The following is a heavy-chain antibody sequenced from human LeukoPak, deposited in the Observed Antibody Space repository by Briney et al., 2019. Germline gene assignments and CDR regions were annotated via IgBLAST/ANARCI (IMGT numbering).Heavy chain of an antibody. J-gene: IGHJ5*02. CDR2: IYYSGST. CDR3: ARGLYNYGSGTYAGTNWFDP. Sequence: SETLSLTCTVSGGSISSSSYYWGWIRQPPGKGLEWIGSIYYSGSTYYNPSLKSRATISLDTSKNQFSLRLDSVTAADTAVYYCARGLYNYGSGTYAGTNWFDPWGQGTLVTVSS. V-gene: IGHV4-39*07. CDR1: GGSISSSSYY. D-gene: IGHD3-10*01.